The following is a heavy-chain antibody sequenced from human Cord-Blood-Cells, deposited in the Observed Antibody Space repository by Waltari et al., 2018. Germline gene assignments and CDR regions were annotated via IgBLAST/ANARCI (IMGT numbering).Heavy chain of an antibody. CDR3: ARGARNWNYPNWFDP. D-gene: IGHD1-7*01. CDR2: IYYSGST. V-gene: IGHV4-59*11. CDR1: GGSISSHY. Sequence: QVQLQESGPGLVKPSETLSLTCTVSGGSISSHYWSWIRQPPGKGLEWIGYIYYSGSTNYNPALKSRVTISVDTSKNQFALKRSSVTAADTAVYYCARGARNWNYPNWFDPWGQGTLVTVSS. J-gene: IGHJ5*02.